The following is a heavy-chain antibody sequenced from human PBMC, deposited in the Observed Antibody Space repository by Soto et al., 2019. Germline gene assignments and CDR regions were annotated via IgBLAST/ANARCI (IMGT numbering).Heavy chain of an antibody. Sequence: GAPAEVCCKACGYRFKKYPMRGVRQATGQRREWMGWINTDNGNTKYSQKLQGRVTITRDTSASTAYMELNSLRSEDTAVYYCARFFLFGSNWYFDYWGQGTLVTAPQ. CDR3: ARFFLFGSNWYFDY. CDR2: INTDNGNT. CDR1: GYRFKKYP. D-gene: IGHD6-13*01. J-gene: IGHJ4*02. V-gene: IGHV1-3*04.